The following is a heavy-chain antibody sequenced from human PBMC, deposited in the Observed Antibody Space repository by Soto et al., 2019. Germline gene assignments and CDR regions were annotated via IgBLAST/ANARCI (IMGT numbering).Heavy chain of an antibody. V-gene: IGHV3-30-3*01. J-gene: IGHJ6*02. CDR3: ARAQISHYYGMDV. CDR1: GFTFSSYA. CDR2: ISYDGSNK. Sequence: GGSLRLSCAASGFTFSSYAMHWVRQAPGKGLEWVAVISYDGSNKYYADSVKGRFTISRDNSKNTLYLQMNSLRAEDTAVYYCARAQISHYYGMDVWGQGTTVTVSS.